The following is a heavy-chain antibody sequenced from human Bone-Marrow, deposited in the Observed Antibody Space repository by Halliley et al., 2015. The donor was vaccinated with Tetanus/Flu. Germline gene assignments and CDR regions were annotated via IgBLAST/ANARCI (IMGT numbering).Heavy chain of an antibody. CDR2: VTPVLGLT. V-gene: IGHV1-69*10. D-gene: IGHD2-21*02. Sequence: GVTPVLGLTNHPQRFQGRVTIPADKSTGTAYMELSSLTSEDTAVYYCARGPPVVTPPGYFDHWGQGTLVTVSS. J-gene: IGHJ4*02. CDR3: ARGPPVVTPPGYFDH.